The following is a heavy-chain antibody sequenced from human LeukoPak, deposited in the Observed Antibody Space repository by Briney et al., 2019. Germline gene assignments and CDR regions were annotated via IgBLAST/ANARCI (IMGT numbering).Heavy chain of an antibody. CDR3: AREDHSNYNY. J-gene: IGHJ4*02. CDR2: IKQDGGEK. V-gene: IGHV3-7*01. CDR1: GFTFSSYW. D-gene: IGHD4-11*01. Sequence: PGGSLILSCAASGFTFSSYWMSWVRQAPGKELEWVANIKQDGGEKFYVDSVKGRFTISRDYAKNSLYLQMNSLRAEDTAVYYCAREDHSNYNYWGQGTLVTVSS.